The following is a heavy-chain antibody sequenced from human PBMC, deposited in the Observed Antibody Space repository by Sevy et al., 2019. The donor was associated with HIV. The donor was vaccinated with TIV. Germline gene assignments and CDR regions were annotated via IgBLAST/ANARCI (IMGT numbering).Heavy chain of an antibody. Sequence: GGSLRLSCIGSGFSFSYYGIHWVRQSPGKGLDWVALISHDGINEYYADSVKGRFTIARDNSKNTVYLEMNSLRNEDTASYFCANAYSGSYSHSYLYALDVWGQGTTVTVSS. CDR3: ANAYSGSYSHSYLYALDV. CDR1: GFSFSYYG. D-gene: IGHD1-26*01. J-gene: IGHJ6*02. CDR2: ISHDGINE. V-gene: IGHV3-30*18.